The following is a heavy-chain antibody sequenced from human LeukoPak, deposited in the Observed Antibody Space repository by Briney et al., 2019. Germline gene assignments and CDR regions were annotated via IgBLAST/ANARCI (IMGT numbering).Heavy chain of an antibody. V-gene: IGHV3-23*01. J-gene: IGHJ4*02. D-gene: IGHD3-22*01. Sequence: GGSLRLSCAASGFTFSSYEMNWVRQAPGKGLEWVSAISGSGGSTYYADSVRGRFTISRDNSKNTLYLQMNSLRAEDTAVYYCANEPPYYYDSSGYYSRDYWGQGTLVTVSS. CDR2: ISGSGGST. CDR1: GFTFSSYE. CDR3: ANEPPYYYDSSGYYSRDY.